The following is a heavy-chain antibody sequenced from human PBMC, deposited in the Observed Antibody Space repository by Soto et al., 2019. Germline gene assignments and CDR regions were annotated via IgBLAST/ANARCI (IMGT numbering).Heavy chain of an antibody. J-gene: IGHJ6*02. Sequence: GGSLRLSCVGSGFTFSTYSINWVRQAPGKGLEWVSSISSRSDIYYADSVRGRFTISRDNAKNSVSLQMNSLRAEDTAVYYCAREYTAWPLAYGLDVWGQGTTVTVSS. CDR1: GFTFSTYS. CDR2: ISSRSDI. D-gene: IGHD2-2*02. V-gene: IGHV3-21*01. CDR3: AREYTAWPLAYGLDV.